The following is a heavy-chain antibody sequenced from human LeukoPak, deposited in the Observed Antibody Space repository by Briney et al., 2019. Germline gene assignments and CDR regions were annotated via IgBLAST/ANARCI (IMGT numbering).Heavy chain of an antibody. CDR3: AKVSCGGNCFYAFDV. Sequence: GGSLRLSCAASGFTFSSYAMNWVRQAPGKGLEWVAGIRASGANIFYADSVKGRFTISRDSSKSTLFLQMNSLRAEDTAVYYCAKVSCGGNCFYAFDVWGRGTMVAVSS. V-gene: IGHV3-23*01. J-gene: IGHJ3*01. D-gene: IGHD2-21*02. CDR2: IRASGANI. CDR1: GFTFSSYA.